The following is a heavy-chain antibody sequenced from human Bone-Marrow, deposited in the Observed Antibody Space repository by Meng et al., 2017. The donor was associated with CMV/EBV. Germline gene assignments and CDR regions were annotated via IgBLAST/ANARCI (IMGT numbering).Heavy chain of an antibody. V-gene: IGHV1-46*01. J-gene: IGHJ6*02. Sequence: ASVKVSCKASGYTFTSYYMHWVRQAPGQGLEWMGIINPSGGSTSYAQKFQGRVTMTRDTSTSTVYLELSSLRSEDTAVYYCAREGRPIFGVVILYYYYYGMDVWAQGTTATFSS. CDR3: AREGRPIFGVVILYYYYYGMDV. CDR1: GYTFTSYY. D-gene: IGHD3-3*01. CDR2: INPSGGST.